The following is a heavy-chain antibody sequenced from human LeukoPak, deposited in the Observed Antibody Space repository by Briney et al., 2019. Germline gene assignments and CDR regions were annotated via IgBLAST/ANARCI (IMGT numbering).Heavy chain of an antibody. D-gene: IGHD7-27*01. Sequence: PSETLSLTCAVSGGSISDFFWSWVRQPPGEGLEWIGYWTGYVYYGERTDYHPSLRSRVTISVDTSKNQISLQLTSVTALDTAVYYCARVTGDRRGGYYYMDVWGKGTTVTVSS. V-gene: IGHV4-59*01. CDR1: GGSISDFF. J-gene: IGHJ6*03. CDR3: ARVTGDRRGGYYYMDV. CDR2: WTGYVYYGERT.